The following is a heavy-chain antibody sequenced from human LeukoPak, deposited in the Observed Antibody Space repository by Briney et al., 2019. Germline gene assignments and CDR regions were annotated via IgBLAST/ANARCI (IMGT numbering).Heavy chain of an antibody. Sequence: SETLFLTCTVSGGSISSSSYYWGWIRQPPGKGLEWIGSIYYSGSTYYNPSLKSRVTISVDTSKNQFSLKLSSVTAADTAVYYCARDHISNPSDYWGQGTLVTVSS. D-gene: IGHD4-11*01. CDR3: ARDHISNPSDY. CDR2: IYYSGST. V-gene: IGHV4-39*02. J-gene: IGHJ4*02. CDR1: GGSISSSSYY.